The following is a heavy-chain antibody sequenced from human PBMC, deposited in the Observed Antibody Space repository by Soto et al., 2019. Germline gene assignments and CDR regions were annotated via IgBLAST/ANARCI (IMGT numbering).Heavy chain of an antibody. CDR2: IWYDGSNK. J-gene: IGHJ4*02. CDR1: GFNFSSYG. V-gene: IGHV3-33*01. Sequence: GGSLRLSCAASGFNFSSYGMHWVRQAPGKGLEWVAVIWYDGSNKYYADSVKGRFTISRDNSKNTLYLQMNSLRAEDTAVYYCARDGGYSSSWLYYWGQGTLVTVSS. CDR3: ARDGGYSSSWLYY. D-gene: IGHD6-13*01.